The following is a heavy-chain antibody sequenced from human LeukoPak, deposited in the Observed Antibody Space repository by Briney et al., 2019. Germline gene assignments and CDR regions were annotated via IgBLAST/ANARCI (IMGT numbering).Heavy chain of an antibody. V-gene: IGHV4-59*08. Sequence: PSETLSLTCPVSVGCIGSYFWSGIRQPPGTGLEWIGYNSRSTNYSPSLKSRVPILLDRSKVQFSLKLSSVTAADTAIYYCARGRGYGGNYLRSFDIWGQGTMVTVSS. CDR3: ARGRGYGGNYLRSFDI. CDR1: VGCIGSYF. D-gene: IGHD1-26*01. J-gene: IGHJ3*02. CDR2: NSRST.